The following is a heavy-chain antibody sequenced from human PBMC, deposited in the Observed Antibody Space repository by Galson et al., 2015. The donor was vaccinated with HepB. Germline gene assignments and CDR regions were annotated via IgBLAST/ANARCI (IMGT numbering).Heavy chain of an antibody. V-gene: IGHV1-3*01. J-gene: IGHJ4*02. CDR1: GYTFTSYA. D-gene: IGHD2-2*01. CDR2: INAGNGNT. CDR3: ARALVVVPADPGNAFGY. Sequence: SVKVSCKASGYTFTSYAVHWVRQAPGQRLEWMGWINAGNGNTNYSQKFQGRVTITRDTSASTAYMELSSLRSGDTAVYYCARALVVVPADPGNAFGYWGQGTLVTVSS.